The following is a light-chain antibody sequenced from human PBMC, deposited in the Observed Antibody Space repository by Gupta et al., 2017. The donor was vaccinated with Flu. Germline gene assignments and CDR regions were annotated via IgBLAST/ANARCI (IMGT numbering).Light chain of an antibody. CDR2: RDN. Sequence: ITCSGDGLGNKYAPWYQHKPGQSPVLVIYRDNKRPSGIPERFSGSNSGNAATLTISGTQAMDEADYYCQAWDSTRVFGGGTKLTVL. CDR1: GLGNKY. V-gene: IGLV3-1*01. J-gene: IGLJ3*02. CDR3: QAWDSTRV.